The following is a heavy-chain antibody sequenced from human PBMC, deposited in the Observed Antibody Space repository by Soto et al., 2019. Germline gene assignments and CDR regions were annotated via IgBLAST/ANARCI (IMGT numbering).Heavy chain of an antibody. CDR1: GYTFTSYG. Sequence: QVQLVQSGAEVKMPGASVKVSCKASGYTFTSYGISWVRQDPGQGLEWLGWISGYNGNTKYAQKFQGRVTMTTDTSRRTANRGLGSLGSDDTAWYSCARGWGEYWGQGTLVTVSS. J-gene: IGHJ4*02. CDR2: ISGYNGNT. V-gene: IGHV1-18*01. D-gene: IGHD3-10*01. CDR3: ARGWGEY.